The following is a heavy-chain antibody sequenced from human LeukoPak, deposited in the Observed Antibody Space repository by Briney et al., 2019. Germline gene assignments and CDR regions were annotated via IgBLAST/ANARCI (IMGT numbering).Heavy chain of an antibody. J-gene: IGHJ4*02. Sequence: PGGSLRLSCAASGFTFSTHWMYWVRQSPGKGLVWVSRVNSDGSSTTYADSVKGRFTISRDNAKNTLYLQMNSLRAEDTAVYYCVRGDTTWQNDYWGQGTLVTVSS. CDR1: GFTFSTHW. D-gene: IGHD1-14*01. V-gene: IGHV3-74*01. CDR2: VNSDGSST. CDR3: VRGDTTWQNDY.